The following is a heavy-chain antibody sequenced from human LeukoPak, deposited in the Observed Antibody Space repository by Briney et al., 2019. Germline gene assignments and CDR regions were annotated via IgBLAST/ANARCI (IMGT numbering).Heavy chain of an antibody. V-gene: IGHV3-11*04. Sequence: PGGSLRLSCAASGFTFSDYYMSWIRQAPGKGLEWVSYISSSGSTIYYADSVKGRFTISRDNAKNSLYLQMNSLRAEDTAVYYCARRPAVVVPAAPKDYYYMDVWGKGTTVTVSS. J-gene: IGHJ6*03. CDR3: ARRPAVVVPAAPKDYYYMDV. CDR2: ISSSGSTI. CDR1: GFTFSDYY. D-gene: IGHD2-2*01.